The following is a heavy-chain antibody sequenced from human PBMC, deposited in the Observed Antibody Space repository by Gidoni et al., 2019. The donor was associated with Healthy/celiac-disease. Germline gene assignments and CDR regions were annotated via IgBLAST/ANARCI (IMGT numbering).Heavy chain of an antibody. Sequence: QLQLQESGPGLVKPSETLSLTCTVSGGSISISSYYWGWIRQPPGKGLEWIGSIYYSGSTYYNPSLKSRVTISVDTSKNQFSLKLSSVTAADTAVYYCARSVRLLLDFDYWGQGTLVTVSS. V-gene: IGHV4-39*01. CDR2: IYYSGST. J-gene: IGHJ4*02. D-gene: IGHD2-15*01. CDR3: ARSVRLLLDFDY. CDR1: GGSISISSYY.